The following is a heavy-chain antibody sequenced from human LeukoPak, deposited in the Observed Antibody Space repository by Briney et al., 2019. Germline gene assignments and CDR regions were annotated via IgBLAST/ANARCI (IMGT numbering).Heavy chain of an antibody. CDR3: AKEPIWNDKVSDAFAI. Sequence: GGSLRLSCAASGFXVSSNYMSWVRQAPGKGLERVSVIYSGGSTYYADSVKGRFTISRDNSKNTLYLQMNSLRAEDTAVYYCAKEPIWNDKVSDAFAIWGQGTMVTVSS. J-gene: IGHJ3*02. CDR1: GFXVSSNY. V-gene: IGHV3-66*01. D-gene: IGHD1-1*01. CDR2: IYSGGST.